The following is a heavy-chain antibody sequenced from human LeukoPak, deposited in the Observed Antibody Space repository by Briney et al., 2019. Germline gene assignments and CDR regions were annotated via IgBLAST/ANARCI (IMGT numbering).Heavy chain of an antibody. Sequence: GGSLRLSCAASGFTFDDYGMSWVRQAPGKGLEWVSGINWNGGSTGYADSVKGRFTISRDNAKNSLYLQMNSLRAEDTAVYYCARDVSAYYYDSSGYPDYWGQGTLVTVSS. V-gene: IGHV3-20*04. CDR1: GFTFDDYG. CDR3: ARDVSAYYYDSSGYPDY. J-gene: IGHJ4*02. CDR2: INWNGGST. D-gene: IGHD3-22*01.